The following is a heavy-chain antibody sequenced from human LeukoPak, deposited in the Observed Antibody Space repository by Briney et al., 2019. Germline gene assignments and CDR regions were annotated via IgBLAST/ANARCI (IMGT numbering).Heavy chain of an antibody. CDR1: GFTFDDYA. CDR3: VKDVSRVADTLYY. J-gene: IGHJ4*02. D-gene: IGHD6-13*01. CDR2: LSWNSGSV. V-gene: IGHV3-9*01. Sequence: GRSLRLSCAASGFTFDDYAMHWVRRAPGKGLEWVSGLSWNSGSVGYADSVRGRFTISRDNAKNSLYLQMNSLRAEDTAFYYCVKDVSRVADTLYYWGQGTLVTVPS.